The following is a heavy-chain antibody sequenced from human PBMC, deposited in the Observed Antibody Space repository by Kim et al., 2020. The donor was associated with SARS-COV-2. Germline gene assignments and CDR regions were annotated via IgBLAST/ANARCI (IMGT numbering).Heavy chain of an antibody. J-gene: IGHJ3*01. V-gene: IGHV3-30*03. CDR2: ISYEGSKK. CDR1: GFNFNNFG. Sequence: GGSLRLSCAASGFNFNNFGFHWVRQAPGKGLEWVAVISYEGSKKNYADSLKGRFIISRDYSKNTVYLELTSLTPEDTAVYYCAISTVILWLGEFRNDAF. D-gene: IGHD2-21*01. CDR3: AISTVILWLGEFRNDAF.